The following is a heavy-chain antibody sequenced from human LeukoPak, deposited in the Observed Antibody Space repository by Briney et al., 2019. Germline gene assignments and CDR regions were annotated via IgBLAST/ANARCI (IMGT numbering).Heavy chain of an antibody. V-gene: IGHV3-7*03. Sequence: PGGSLRLSCAASGFTFSSYWMSWVRQTLGQGLEWVANIKQDESEKYYVDSVKGRFTISGDNSKNTLYLQMNSLRAEDTAVYYCARHGGARYSSGWTAEPYYFDYWGQGTLVTVSS. CDR3: ARHGGARYSSGWTAEPYYFDY. J-gene: IGHJ4*02. CDR1: GFTFSSYW. CDR2: IKQDESEK. D-gene: IGHD6-19*01.